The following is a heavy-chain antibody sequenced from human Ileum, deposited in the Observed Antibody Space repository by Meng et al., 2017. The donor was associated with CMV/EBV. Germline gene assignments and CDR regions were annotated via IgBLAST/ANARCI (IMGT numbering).Heavy chain of an antibody. CDR1: GGSLGGGYY. V-gene: IGHV4-61*02. CDR2: IYTSGST. J-gene: IGHJ4*02. CDR3: ARDSAWLIDQ. Sequence: VHLQESGPGLVKPSQTLSLTCTVSGGSLGGGYYWNWIRQPAGKGLEWIGRIYTSGSTNYNPSLKSRFTISVDTSKNQFSLNLTSVTAADTAVYYCARDSAWLIDQWGQGTLVTASS. D-gene: IGHD6-19*01.